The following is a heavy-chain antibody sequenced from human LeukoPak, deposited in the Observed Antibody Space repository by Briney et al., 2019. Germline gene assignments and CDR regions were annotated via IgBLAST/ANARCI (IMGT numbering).Heavy chain of an antibody. V-gene: IGHV3-11*06. J-gene: IGHJ3*02. CDR3: ARDQSITTFGAFDI. Sequence: GGSLILSCAASGFTFSDNYMNWIRQAPGKGLEWVSYISSDTTYTYYADSVKGRFTISRDNAKKLLYLQMNSLRAEDTAIYYCARDQSITTFGAFDIWGQGTMVTVSS. CDR2: ISSDTTYT. CDR1: GFTFSDNY. D-gene: IGHD3-10*02.